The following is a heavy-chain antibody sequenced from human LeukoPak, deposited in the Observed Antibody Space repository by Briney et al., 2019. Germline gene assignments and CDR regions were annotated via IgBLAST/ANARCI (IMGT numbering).Heavy chain of an antibody. CDR3: ARGRAVHYPYCGGDCYPPPDY. Sequence: ASVKVSCKASGYTFTSYGISWVRQAPGQGLEWMGWISAYNGNTNYAQKLRGRVTMTTDTSTSTAYMELRSLRSDDTAVYYCARGRAVHYPYCGGDCYPPPDYWGQGTLVTVSS. J-gene: IGHJ4*02. CDR1: GYTFTSYG. D-gene: IGHD2-21*02. CDR2: ISAYNGNT. V-gene: IGHV1-18*01.